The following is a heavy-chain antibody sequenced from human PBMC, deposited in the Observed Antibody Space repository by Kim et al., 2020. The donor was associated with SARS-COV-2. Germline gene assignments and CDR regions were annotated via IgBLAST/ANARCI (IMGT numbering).Heavy chain of an antibody. Sequence: GGSLRLSCAASGFMFSSYVMSWVRQAPGKGLEWVSGISGRGDNTAHADSVKGRFTISRDNSKNTLYLQMNSLRAEDTAVYYCAKITRAGEDYWGQGTLVT. CDR1: GFMFSSYV. CDR3: AKITRAGEDY. D-gene: IGHD3-3*01. CDR2: ISGRGDNT. J-gene: IGHJ4*02. V-gene: IGHV3-23*01.